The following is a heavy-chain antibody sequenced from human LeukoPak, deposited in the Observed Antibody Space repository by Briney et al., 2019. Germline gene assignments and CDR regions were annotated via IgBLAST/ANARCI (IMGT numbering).Heavy chain of an antibody. CDR1: GGTFSSYA. J-gene: IGHJ4*02. V-gene: IGHV1-69*04. CDR3: ARAGSYYDSSGFTLDY. Sequence: SVKVSCKASGGTFSSYAISWARQAPGQGLEWMGRIIPILGIANYAQKFQGRVTITADKSTSTAYMELSSLRSEDTAVYYCARAGSYYDSSGFTLDYWGQGTLVTVSS. D-gene: IGHD3-22*01. CDR2: IIPILGIA.